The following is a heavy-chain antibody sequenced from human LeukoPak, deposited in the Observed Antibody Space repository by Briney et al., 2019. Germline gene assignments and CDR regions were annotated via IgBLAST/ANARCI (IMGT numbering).Heavy chain of an antibody. CDR2: IYYSGST. CDR1: GGSISSYY. V-gene: IGHV4-59*01. D-gene: IGHD3-3*01. J-gene: IGHJ5*02. Sequence: PSETLSLTCTVSGGSISSYYWSWIRQPPGKGLEWIGYIYYSGSTNYNPSLKSRVTISVDTSKNQFSLKLSSVTAADTAVYYCAGGITIFGHWFDPWGQGTLVTVSS. CDR3: AGGITIFGHWFDP.